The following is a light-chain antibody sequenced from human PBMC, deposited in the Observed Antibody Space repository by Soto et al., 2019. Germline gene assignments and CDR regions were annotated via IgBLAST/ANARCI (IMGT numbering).Light chain of an antibody. V-gene: IGLV2-18*02. CDR3: FSFTRSDTYV. Sequence: QSVLTQPPSVAGSPGQSVTISCTGTNNDIGYYKGVSWYQQSPGTAPKLMIYEVSNRPSGAPDRFSGSKSGNTASLTISGLQAEDEADYFCFSFTRSDTYVFGTGTKVTVL. J-gene: IGLJ1*01. CDR2: EVS. CDR1: NNDIGYYKG.